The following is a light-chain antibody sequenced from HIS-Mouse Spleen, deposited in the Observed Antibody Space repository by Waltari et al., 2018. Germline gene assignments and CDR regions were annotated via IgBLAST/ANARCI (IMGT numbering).Light chain of an antibody. CDR2: WAS. J-gene: IGKJ2*01. CDR1: RSVLYSSNNKNY. Sequence: DIVMTQSPDSLAVSRAERATINCKSSRSVLYSSNNKNYLAWYQQKPGQPPNLLIYWASTREYGAPDRFSGSGSGTDFTLTSSSLQAEDVAVYYCQQYYSTPYTFGQGTKLEIK. CDR3: QQYYSTPYT. V-gene: IGKV4-1*01.